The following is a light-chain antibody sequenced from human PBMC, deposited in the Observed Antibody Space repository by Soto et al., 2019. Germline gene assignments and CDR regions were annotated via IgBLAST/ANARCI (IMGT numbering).Light chain of an antibody. J-gene: IGKJ3*01. CDR1: QTVDGNS. Sequence: ENGLTQSPGRLSLSPGERATLYCRASQTVDGNSLAWYQQKPGQAPRLLMFDAFNRATGIPDRFSGSGSGTDFTLTISRLEPDDFALYYCQQYGSSPFTFGPGTTVDV. CDR3: QQYGSSPFT. V-gene: IGKV3-20*01. CDR2: DAF.